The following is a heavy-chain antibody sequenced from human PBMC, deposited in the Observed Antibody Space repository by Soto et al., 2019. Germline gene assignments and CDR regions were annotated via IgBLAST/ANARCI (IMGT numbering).Heavy chain of an antibody. Sequence: PGESLKISCKGSGYSFTSYWISWVRQMPGKGLEWMGRIDPSDSYTNYSPSFQGHVTISADKSISTAYLQWSSLKASDTAMYYCASTFDYDILTGYPFDYWGQGTLVTVSS. CDR1: GYSFTSYW. D-gene: IGHD3-9*01. CDR2: IDPSDSYT. CDR3: ASTFDYDILTGYPFDY. V-gene: IGHV5-10-1*01. J-gene: IGHJ4*02.